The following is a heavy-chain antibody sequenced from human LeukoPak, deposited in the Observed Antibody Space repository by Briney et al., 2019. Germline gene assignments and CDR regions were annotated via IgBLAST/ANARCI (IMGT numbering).Heavy chain of an antibody. V-gene: IGHV3-23*01. CDR2: ISGSGGST. Sequence: GGSLRLSCAASGFTFSSYAMSWVRQAPGKGLEWVSAISGSGGSTYYADSVKGRFTISRDNYKNTLYLQMNSLRAEDTAVYYCAKGVGYGDSYYFDYWGQGTLVTVSS. D-gene: IGHD4-17*01. J-gene: IGHJ4*02. CDR3: AKGVGYGDSYYFDY. CDR1: GFTFSSYA.